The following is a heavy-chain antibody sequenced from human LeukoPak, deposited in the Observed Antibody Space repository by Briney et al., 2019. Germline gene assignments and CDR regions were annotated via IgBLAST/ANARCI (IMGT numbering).Heavy chain of an antibody. CDR2: IRYDGSNK. CDR1: GLTFSTSG. J-gene: IGHJ4*02. CDR3: ARYHCSSTSCYSEVSFDY. D-gene: IGHD2-2*01. Sequence: GGSLRLSCTASGLTFSTSGFNWVRQAPGKGLEWVAFIRYDGSNKYYADSVKGRFTISRDNSKSTLYLQMNSLRAEDTAVYYCARYHCSSTSCYSEVSFDYWGQGTLVTVSS. V-gene: IGHV3-30*02.